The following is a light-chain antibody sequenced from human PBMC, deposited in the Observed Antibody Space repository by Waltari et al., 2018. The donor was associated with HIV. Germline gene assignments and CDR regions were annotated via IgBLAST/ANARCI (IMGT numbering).Light chain of an antibody. CDR2: QDD. CDR1: YLGDKY. CDR3: QAWDSSTVL. Sequence: SHELTQPPSVSVSPGQTASITCSGDYLGDKYASWYQQKPGQSPVLVIYQDDKRPSGIPERFSGSNSGNTATLTITGTQAMDEAYYYCQAWDSSTVLFGGGTKLTVL. J-gene: IGLJ2*01. V-gene: IGLV3-1*01.